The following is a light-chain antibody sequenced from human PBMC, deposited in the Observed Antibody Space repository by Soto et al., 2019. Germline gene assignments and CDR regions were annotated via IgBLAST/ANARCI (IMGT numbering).Light chain of an antibody. V-gene: IGLV2-14*03. Sequence: QSVLTQPASVSGSPGQSITISCTGTSNDVGTYQYVSWYQHHPGRAPKLMIYDVSSRPSGVSNRFSGSKSGNTASLTISGLQAEDEAYYYCSSHTSSITVVFGGGTKLTVL. CDR2: DVS. CDR1: SNDVGTYQY. CDR3: SSHTSSITVV. J-gene: IGLJ2*01.